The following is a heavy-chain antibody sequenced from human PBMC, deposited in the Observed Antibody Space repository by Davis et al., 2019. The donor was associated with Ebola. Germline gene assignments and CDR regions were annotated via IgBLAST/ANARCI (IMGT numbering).Heavy chain of an antibody. D-gene: IGHD3-9*01. CDR1: GFTFSSYS. J-gene: IGHJ4*02. CDR3: AREIYDILTGYYIDY. Sequence: PGGSLRLSCAASGFTFSSYSMNWVRQAPGKGLEWVSYISSSSSTIYYADSVKGRFTISRDNAKNSLYLQMNSLRDEDTAVYYCAREIYDILTGYYIDYWGQGTLVTVSS. V-gene: IGHV3-48*02. CDR2: ISSSSSTI.